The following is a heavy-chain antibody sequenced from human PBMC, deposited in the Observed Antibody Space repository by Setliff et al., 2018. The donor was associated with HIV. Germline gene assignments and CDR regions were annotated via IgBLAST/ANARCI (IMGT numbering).Heavy chain of an antibody. V-gene: IGHV3-73*01. D-gene: IGHD3-10*01. J-gene: IGHJ6*03. CDR1: GFTFSDSA. CDR2: FRSKANSYAT. CDR3: SRQPDPYDSGTSYSYYYYMDV. Sequence: GESLKISCAASGFTFSDSAIHWVRQAFGKGLEWIGRFRSKANSYATVHATSVRGRFTISRDASKNTAYLQMNSLKTEDTGVYYCSRQPDPYDSGTSYSYYYYMDVWGKGTTVTVSS.